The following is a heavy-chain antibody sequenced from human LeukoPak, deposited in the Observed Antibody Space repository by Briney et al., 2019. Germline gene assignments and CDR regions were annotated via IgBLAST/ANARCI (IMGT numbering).Heavy chain of an antibody. CDR1: GGTFSSYA. V-gene: IGHV1-69*04. J-gene: IGHJ4*02. CDR2: IIPILGIA. D-gene: IGHD5-12*01. CDR3: AKRGYSGYENDY. Sequence: ASVKVSCKASGGTFSSYAISWVRQAPGQGLEWMGRIIPILGIANYAQKFQGRVTITADKSTSTAYMELSSLRSEDTAVYYCAKRGYSGYENDYWGQGTLVTVSS.